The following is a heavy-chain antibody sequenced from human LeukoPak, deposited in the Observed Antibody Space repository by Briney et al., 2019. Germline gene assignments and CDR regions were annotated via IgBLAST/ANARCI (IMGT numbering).Heavy chain of an antibody. J-gene: IGHJ4*02. CDR3: ARSWPGGGLSFDY. CDR1: GYSFNTYW. V-gene: IGHV5-51*01. D-gene: IGHD3-16*01. Sequence: GESLKISCETSGYSFNTYWIGWVRQMPVKGLEWMGIIYPDDSDTRYRPSFQGQVTISADKSISTAYLQWSSLKASDTAMYYCARSWPGGGLSFDYWGQGTLVTVSS. CDR2: IYPDDSDT.